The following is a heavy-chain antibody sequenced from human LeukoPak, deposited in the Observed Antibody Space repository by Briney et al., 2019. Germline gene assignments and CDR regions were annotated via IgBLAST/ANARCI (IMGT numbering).Heavy chain of an antibody. D-gene: IGHD2-2*01. V-gene: IGHV1-8*01. Sequence: AXXKVSCKASGYTFTSYDINWVRQAPGQGLEWMGWMNPNSGNTGYAQKLQGRVTMTRNTYISTAYMEVSSLRSEDTAVYYCARGHRYCSSTSCCDAFDIWGQGTMVTVSS. CDR1: GYTFTSYD. J-gene: IGHJ3*02. CDR3: ARGHRYCSSTSCCDAFDI. CDR2: MNPNSGNT.